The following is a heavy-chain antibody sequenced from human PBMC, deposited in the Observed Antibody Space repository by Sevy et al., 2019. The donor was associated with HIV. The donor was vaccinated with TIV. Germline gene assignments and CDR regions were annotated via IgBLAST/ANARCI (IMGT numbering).Heavy chain of an antibody. CDR1: GELFSGYY. Sequence: SETLSLTCAVYGELFSGYYWSWIRQPPGKGLEWIGEINHIGRTNYNPSLKSRVTISKDTSKNQFSLKLNSMSAADTAMYYCARGRREDSSSPYFDFWGQGTPVTDSS. J-gene: IGHJ4*02. CDR3: ARGRREDSSSPYFDF. D-gene: IGHD6-6*01. CDR2: INHIGRT. V-gene: IGHV4-34*01.